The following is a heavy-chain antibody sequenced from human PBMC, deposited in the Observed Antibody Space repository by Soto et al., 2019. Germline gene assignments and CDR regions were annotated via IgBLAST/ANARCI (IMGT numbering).Heavy chain of an antibody. J-gene: IGHJ4*02. CDR1: GYTFTSYG. D-gene: IGHD3-3*01. CDR3: ARATITIFGVVIIGDFDY. V-gene: IGHV1-18*01. CDR2: ISAYNGNT. Sequence: ASVKVSCKASGYTFTSYGISWVRQAPGQGLEWMGWISAYNGNTNYAQKLQGRVTMTTDTSTSTAYMELRSLRSDDTAVYYCARATITIFGVVIIGDFDYWGQGTLVTVSS.